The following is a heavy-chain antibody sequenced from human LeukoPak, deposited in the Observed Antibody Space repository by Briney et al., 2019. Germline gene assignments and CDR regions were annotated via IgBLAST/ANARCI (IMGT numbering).Heavy chain of an antibody. CDR3: ARESGYQNLDY. Sequence: GGSLRLSCAASGFTFSSYSMNWVRQAPGKGLEWVSSITSGGSSIFYADSVKGRFTISRDNPKNSLYLQVTSRRDDDAAVYYWARESGYQNLDYWGQGTLVTVSS. J-gene: IGHJ4*02. CDR2: ITSGGSSI. D-gene: IGHD6-13*01. V-gene: IGHV3-48*02. CDR1: GFTFSSYS.